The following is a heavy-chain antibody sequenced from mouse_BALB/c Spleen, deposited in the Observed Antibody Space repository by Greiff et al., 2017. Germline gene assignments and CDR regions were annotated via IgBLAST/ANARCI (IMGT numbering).Heavy chain of an antibody. CDR1: GYTFTSYY. V-gene: IGHV1S81*02. D-gene: IGHD2-1*01. Sequence: QVQLQQSGAELVKPGASVKLSCKASGYTFTSYYMYWVKQRPGQGLEWIGEINPSNGGTNFNEKFKSKATLTVDKSSSTAYMQLSSLTSEDSAVYYCTRNGNYAWFAYGGQGTLVTVSA. CDR3: TRNGNYAWFAY. J-gene: IGHJ3*01. CDR2: INPSNGGT.